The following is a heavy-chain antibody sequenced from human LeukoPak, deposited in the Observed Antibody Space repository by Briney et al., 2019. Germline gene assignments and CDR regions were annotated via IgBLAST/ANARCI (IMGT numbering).Heavy chain of an antibody. Sequence: GSLRLSCAASGFTFDDYGMSWIRQPPGKGLEWIGYIYYTGSTNYNPSLKSRLTISLDTSKNQFSLSLSSVTAADTAVYYCARLGPLGGGYSFDYWGQGTLVTVSS. V-gene: IGHV4-59*08. CDR1: GFTFDDYG. CDR2: IYYTGST. D-gene: IGHD1-26*01. J-gene: IGHJ4*02. CDR3: ARLGPLGGGYSFDY.